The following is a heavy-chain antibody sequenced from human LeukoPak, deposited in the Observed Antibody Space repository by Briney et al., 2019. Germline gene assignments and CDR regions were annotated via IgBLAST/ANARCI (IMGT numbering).Heavy chain of an antibody. D-gene: IGHD1-26*01. CDR1: GYTFTGFY. V-gene: IGHV1-2*06. CDR3: ARGAWEYDGKDY. CDR2: INPRIGDT. Sequence: ASVKASCKASGYTFTGFYTHWVRQAPGQGLEWMGRINPRIGDTNSARRFQGRVTMTRDTSISTAYMDLNRLTSDDTAVYYCARGAWEYDGKDYWGQGTLVTVSS. J-gene: IGHJ4*02.